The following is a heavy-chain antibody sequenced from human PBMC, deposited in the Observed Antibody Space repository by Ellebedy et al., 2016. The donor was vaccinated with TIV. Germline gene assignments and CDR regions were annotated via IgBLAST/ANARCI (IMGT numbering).Heavy chain of an antibody. CDR1: GFTFSNYW. V-gene: IGHV3-74*01. Sequence: GESLKISCAASGFTFSNYWMYWVRQAPGKGLGWVSRINSDGSTTAYVDSVEGRFTISRDNAKNTLNLQMNSLRAEDTAVYYCARVLDSSRWNGRYFDLWGRGTLVTVSS. J-gene: IGHJ2*01. CDR2: INSDGSTT. D-gene: IGHD6-13*01. CDR3: ARVLDSSRWNGRYFDL.